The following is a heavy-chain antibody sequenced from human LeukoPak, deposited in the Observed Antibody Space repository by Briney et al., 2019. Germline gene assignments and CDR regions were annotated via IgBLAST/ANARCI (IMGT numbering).Heavy chain of an antibody. Sequence: EASVKVSCKASGYTFTSYYMHWVRQAPGQGLEWMGGIIPIFGTANYAQKFQGRVTITADESTSTAYMELSSLRSEDTAVYYCARVPFFGPGSQDYYFDYWGQGTLVTVSS. J-gene: IGHJ4*02. V-gene: IGHV1-69*13. CDR1: GYTFTSYY. CDR3: ARVPFFGPGSQDYYFDY. D-gene: IGHD3/OR15-3a*01. CDR2: IIPIFGTA.